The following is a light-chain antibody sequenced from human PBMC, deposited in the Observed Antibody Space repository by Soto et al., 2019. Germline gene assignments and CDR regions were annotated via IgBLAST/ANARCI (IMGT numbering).Light chain of an antibody. Sequence: QPVLTQPPSASGTPGQRVTISCSGSSSNIGSNYVYWYQQLPGTAPKLLIYRNNQRSSGVPDRFSGSKSGTSASLAISGLRSEDEADYYCAAWDDSLRGPVFGGGTQLTVL. V-gene: IGLV1-47*01. CDR3: AAWDDSLRGPV. CDR1: SSNIGSNY. CDR2: RNN. J-gene: IGLJ7*01.